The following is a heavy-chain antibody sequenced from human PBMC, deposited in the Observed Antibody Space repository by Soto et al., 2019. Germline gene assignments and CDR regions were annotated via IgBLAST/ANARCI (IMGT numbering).Heavy chain of an antibody. CDR2: IKTDGSTT. Sequence: EVQLVESGGGLVQPGGSLRLSCAASAFTFSNYWMHWVRQAPGKGLVWVSSIKTDGSTTTYADSVKGRFTISRENTKNTLYLQMNSLRAEDTALYYCARGRAAAGFDFWGQGTLVTVSS. D-gene: IGHD6-13*01. J-gene: IGHJ4*02. V-gene: IGHV3-74*01. CDR3: ARGRAAAGFDF. CDR1: AFTFSNYW.